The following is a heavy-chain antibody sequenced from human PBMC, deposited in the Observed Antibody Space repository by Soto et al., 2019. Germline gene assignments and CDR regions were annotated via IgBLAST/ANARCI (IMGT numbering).Heavy chain of an antibody. CDR3: ARDIGYCSGGSGYPES. J-gene: IGHJ5*02. CDR1: GGTFSSYT. D-gene: IGHD2-15*01. Sequence: QVQLVQSGAEVKKPGSSVKVSCKASGGTFSSYTISWVRQAPGQGLEWMGRIIPILGIANYAQKFQGRVTITADKSTSTAYMELSSLRSEDTAVYYCARDIGYCSGGSGYPESWGQGTLVTVSS. CDR2: IIPILGIA. V-gene: IGHV1-69*08.